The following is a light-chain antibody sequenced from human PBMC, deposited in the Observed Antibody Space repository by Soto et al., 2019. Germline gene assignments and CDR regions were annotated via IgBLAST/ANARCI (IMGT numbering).Light chain of an antibody. CDR1: QSISSS. Sequence: DIQMTQSPSTLSASVGDRVTITCRASQSISSSLAWYQQKPGKAPKLLIYDASSLESGVPSKFNGSGSGAEFTLTISSLQPDDFAVYYCQHYNNQPLTFGGGTKVDIK. V-gene: IGKV1-5*01. CDR2: DAS. CDR3: QHYNNQPLT. J-gene: IGKJ4*01.